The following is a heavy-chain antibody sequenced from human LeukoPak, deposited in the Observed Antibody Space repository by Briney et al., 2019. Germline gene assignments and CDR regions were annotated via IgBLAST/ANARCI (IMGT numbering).Heavy chain of an antibody. V-gene: IGHV1-69*04. CDR3: ARDFGGYCSSTSCYTGGYFQH. CDR2: IIPILGIA. J-gene: IGHJ1*01. Sequence: ASVNVSCKASGGTFSNYAISWVRQAPGQGLEWMGRIIPILGIANYAQKFQGRVTITADKSTSTAYMELSSLRSEDTAVYYCARDFGGYCSSTSCYTGGYFQHWGQGTLVTVSS. D-gene: IGHD2-2*02. CDR1: GGTFSNYA.